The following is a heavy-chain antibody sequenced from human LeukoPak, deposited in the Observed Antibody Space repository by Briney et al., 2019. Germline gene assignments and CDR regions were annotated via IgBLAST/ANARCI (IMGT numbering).Heavy chain of an antibody. J-gene: IGHJ5*02. V-gene: IGHV1-8*01. CDR3: ARGRSGPLVLRFWGWPRQSQSNWFDP. CDR2: MNPNSGNT. Sequence: ASVKVSCKASGYTFTSYDINWVRQATGQGLEWMGWMNPNSGNTGYAQKFQGRVTMTRNTSISTAYMELSSLRSEDTAVYYGARGRSGPLVLRFWGWPRQSQSNWFDPWGQGTLVTVSS. D-gene: IGHD3-3*01. CDR1: GYTFTSYD.